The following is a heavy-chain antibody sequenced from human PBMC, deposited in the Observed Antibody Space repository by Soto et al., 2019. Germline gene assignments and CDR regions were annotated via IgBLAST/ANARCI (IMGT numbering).Heavy chain of an antibody. V-gene: IGHV3-21*01. J-gene: IGHJ4*02. CDR3: AREWGSSSSGYYFDY. CDR1: RFTFSSYS. D-gene: IGHD6-6*01. CDR2: ISSSSSYI. Sequence: EVHLVESGGGLVKPGGSLRLSCAASRFTFSSYSMNWVRQAPGKGLEWVSSISSSSSYIYYADSVKGRFTISRDNAKNSLYLQMNSLRAEDTAVYYCAREWGSSSSGYYFDYWGQGTLVTVSS.